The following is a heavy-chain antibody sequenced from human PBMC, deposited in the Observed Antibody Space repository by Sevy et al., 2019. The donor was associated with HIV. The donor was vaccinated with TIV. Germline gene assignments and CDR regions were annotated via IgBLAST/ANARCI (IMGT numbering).Heavy chain of an antibody. CDR3: ARALKLTYYDFWSGYYPYYYYGMDV. V-gene: IGHV3-48*03. Sequence: GGSLRLSCAASGFTFSSYEMNWVRQAPGKGLEWVSYISSSGSTIYYADSVKGRFTISRDNAKNSLYLQTNSLRAEDTAVYYCARALKLTYYDFWSGYYPYYYYGMDVWGQGTTVTVSS. CDR1: GFTFSSYE. J-gene: IGHJ6*02. D-gene: IGHD3-3*01. CDR2: ISSSGSTI.